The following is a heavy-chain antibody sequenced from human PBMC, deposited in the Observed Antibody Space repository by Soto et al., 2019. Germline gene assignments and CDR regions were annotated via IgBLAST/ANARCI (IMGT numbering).Heavy chain of an antibody. J-gene: IGHJ6*02. D-gene: IGHD3-10*01. Sequence: PSETLSLTCTVSGGSISSYYWSWIRQPPGKGLEWIGYIYYSGSTNYNPSLKSRVTISVDTSKNQFSLKLSSVTAADTAVYYCAKVAASMVRGVITTTYYYYGMDVWGQGTTVTVSS. CDR2: IYYSGST. CDR3: AKVAASMVRGVITTTYYYYGMDV. CDR1: GGSISSYY. V-gene: IGHV4-59*01.